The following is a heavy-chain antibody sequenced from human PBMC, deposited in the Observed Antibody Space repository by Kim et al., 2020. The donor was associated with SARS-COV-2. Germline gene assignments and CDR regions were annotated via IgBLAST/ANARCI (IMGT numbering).Heavy chain of an antibody. J-gene: IGHJ4*02. CDR3: ARRRYSTLSGGFDY. D-gene: IGHD6-13*01. Sequence: VDSVKGRFTISRDNAKNSLYLQMNSLRAEDTAVYYCARRRYSTLSGGFDYWGQGTLVTVSS. V-gene: IGHV3-7*04.